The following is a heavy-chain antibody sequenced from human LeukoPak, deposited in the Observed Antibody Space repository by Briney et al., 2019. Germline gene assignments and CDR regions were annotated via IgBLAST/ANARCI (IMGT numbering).Heavy chain of an antibody. CDR1: GFTFSNAW. CDR2: IKSKTDGGTT. CDR3: ARDGDGYKTTPFDY. D-gene: IGHD5-24*01. V-gene: IGHV3-15*01. J-gene: IGHJ4*02. Sequence: GGSLRLSCAASGFTFSNAWMSWVRQAPGKGLEWVGRIKSKTDGGTTDYAAPMKGRFTISRDNAKNSLYLQMNSLRVEDTAVYYCARDGDGYKTTPFDYWGQGTLVTVSS.